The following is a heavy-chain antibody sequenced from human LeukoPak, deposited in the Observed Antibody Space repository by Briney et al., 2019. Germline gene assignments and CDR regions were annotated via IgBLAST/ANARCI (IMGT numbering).Heavy chain of an antibody. CDR1: GGSLSGYY. V-gene: IGHV4-34*01. J-gene: IGHJ5*02. D-gene: IGHD6-13*01. CDR2: INHSGST. Sequence: SETLSLTCAVYGGSLSGYYWSWIRQPPGKGLEWIGEINHSGSTNYNPSLKSRVTISVDTSKNQFSLKLSSVTAADTAVYYCARDGTSIAAAGMFDPWGQGTLVTVSS. CDR3: ARDGTSIAAAGMFDP.